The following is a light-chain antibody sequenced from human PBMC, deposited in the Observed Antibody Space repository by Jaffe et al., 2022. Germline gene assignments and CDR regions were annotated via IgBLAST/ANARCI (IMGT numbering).Light chain of an antibody. J-gene: IGLJ3*02. V-gene: IGLV9-49*01. Sequence: QPVLTQPPSASASLGDSVTLTCTVNSGYSNYKVDWYQLRPGKSPRFVMRVGAVGLVGSKGDGIPDRFSVLGSGFNRYLTIKNVQEDDESVFYCGADHGTGSNYRWVFGGGTTLTVL. CDR1: SGYSNYK. CDR3: GADHGTGSNYRWV. CDR2: VGAVGLVG.